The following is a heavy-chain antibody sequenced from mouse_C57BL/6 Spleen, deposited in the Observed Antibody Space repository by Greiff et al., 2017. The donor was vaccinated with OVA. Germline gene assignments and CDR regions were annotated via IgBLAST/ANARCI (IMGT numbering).Heavy chain of an antibody. CDR2: INYDGSST. Sequence: EVKVVESEGGLVQPGRSMKLSCTASGFTFSDYYMAWVRQVPEKGLEWVATINYDGSSTYYLDSLKSRFIISRDNAKNILYLQMSSLKSEDTATYYCARDRTGYFDVWGTGTTVTVSS. J-gene: IGHJ1*03. V-gene: IGHV5-16*01. CDR3: ARDRTGYFDV. CDR1: GFTFSDYY.